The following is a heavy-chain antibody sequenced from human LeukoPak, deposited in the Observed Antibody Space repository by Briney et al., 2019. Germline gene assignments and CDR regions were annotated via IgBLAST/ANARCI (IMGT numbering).Heavy chain of an antibody. D-gene: IGHD6-13*01. J-gene: IGHJ5*02. V-gene: IGHV4-4*07. CDR1: VGSISNYY. CDR3: AKDMTAAAYNWFDP. Sequence: PSETLSLTCTVSVGSISNYYWSWIRQPAGKGLEWIGRIYTSGTANYNPSLKSRVNMSVDTSKNQFSLKLSSVTAADTAIYYCAKDMTAAAYNWFDPWGRGTLVTVSS. CDR2: IYTSGTA.